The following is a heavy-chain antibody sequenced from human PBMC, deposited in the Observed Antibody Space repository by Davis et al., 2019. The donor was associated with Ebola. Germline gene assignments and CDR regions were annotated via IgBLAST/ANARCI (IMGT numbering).Heavy chain of an antibody. CDR1: GFTFSSYG. D-gene: IGHD6-13*01. J-gene: IGHJ4*02. V-gene: IGHV3-33*01. Sequence: PGGSLRLSCAASGFTFSSYGMHWVRQAPGKGLEWVEVIWHDGSNKYYADSVNGRFTISRDNSKNTLYLQMNSLRAEDTAVYYCARDGGGIAAAYYFDYWGQGTLVTVSS. CDR3: ARDGGGIAAAYYFDY. CDR2: IWHDGSNK.